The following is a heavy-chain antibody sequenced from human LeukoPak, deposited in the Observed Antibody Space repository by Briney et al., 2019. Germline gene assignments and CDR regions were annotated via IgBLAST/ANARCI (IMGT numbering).Heavy chain of an antibody. V-gene: IGHV3-9*01. D-gene: IGHD6-13*01. J-gene: IGHJ5*02. CDR3: AKSPTYGPIAAAGRNWFDP. Sequence: GGSLRLSCAASGFTFDDYAMHWVRQAPGKGLEWVSGISWNSGSIGYADSVKGRFTISRDNAKNSLYLQMNSLRAEDTALYYCAKSPTYGPIAAAGRNWFDPWGQGTLVTVSS. CDR2: ISWNSGSI. CDR1: GFTFDDYA.